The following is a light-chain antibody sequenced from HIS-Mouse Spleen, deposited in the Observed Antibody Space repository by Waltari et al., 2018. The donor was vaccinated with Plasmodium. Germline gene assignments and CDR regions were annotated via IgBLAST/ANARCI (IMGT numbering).Light chain of an antibody. J-gene: IGLJ3*02. CDR2: EDS. CDR3: YSTDSSGNHRV. CDR1: ALPKKY. Sequence: SYELTPPPSVSVSPGQTARITCSGDALPKKYAYWYQQKSGQAPVLVIYEDSKRPSGIPERFSGSSSGTMATWTISGAQVEDEADYYCYSTDSSGNHRVFGGGTKLTVL. V-gene: IGLV3-10*01.